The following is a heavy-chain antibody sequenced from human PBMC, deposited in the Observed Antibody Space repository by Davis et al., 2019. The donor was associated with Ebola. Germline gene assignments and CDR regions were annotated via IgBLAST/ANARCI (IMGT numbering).Heavy chain of an antibody. D-gene: IGHD4-17*01. CDR3: ARGTVTFLYYYYHGRDV. J-gene: IGHJ6*02. Sequence: LRLSCTVSGGSISSSSYYWGRTRQPPGKGLEWIGSIYYSGSTYYNPSLKSRVTISVDTSKNQFSLKLSSVTAADTAVYYCARGTVTFLYYYYHGRDVWGQGTTVTVSS. CDR1: GGSISSSSYY. CDR2: IYYSGST. V-gene: IGHV4-39*01.